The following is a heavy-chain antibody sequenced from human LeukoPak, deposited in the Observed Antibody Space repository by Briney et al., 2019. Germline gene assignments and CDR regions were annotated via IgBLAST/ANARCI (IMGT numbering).Heavy chain of an antibody. Sequence: KPSETLSLTCAVYGGSFSGYYWSWIRQPPGKGLEWIGYIYYSGSTNYNPSLKSRVTISVDTSKNQFSLKLSSVTAADTAVYYCARHSGMAEYYFDYWGQGTLVTVSS. J-gene: IGHJ4*02. CDR2: IYYSGST. V-gene: IGHV4-59*08. CDR1: GGSFSGYY. CDR3: ARHSGMAEYYFDY. D-gene: IGHD1-14*01.